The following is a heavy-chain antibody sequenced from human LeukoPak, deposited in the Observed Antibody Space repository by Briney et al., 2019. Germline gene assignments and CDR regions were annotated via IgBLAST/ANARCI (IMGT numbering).Heavy chain of an antibody. Sequence: HTGGSLRLSCAASEFTFSTYAMHWVRQAPGKGLEWVAVISYDGSNKYYADSVKGRFTISRDNSKNTLYLQMNSLRAEDTAVYYCARALTSSGRGAFDIWGQGTMVTVSS. J-gene: IGHJ3*02. CDR3: ARALTSSGRGAFDI. D-gene: IGHD3-10*01. CDR1: EFTFSTYA. CDR2: ISYDGSNK. V-gene: IGHV3-30-3*01.